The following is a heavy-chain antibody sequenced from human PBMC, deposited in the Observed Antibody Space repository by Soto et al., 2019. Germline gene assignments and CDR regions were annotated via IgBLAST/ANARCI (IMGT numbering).Heavy chain of an antibody. J-gene: IGHJ4*02. CDR1: GFTFSSYG. D-gene: IGHD3-22*01. CDR2: ISYSSSNK. Sequence: GGSLRLSCAASGFTFSSYGMHWVRQAPGKGLEWVSYISYSSSNKYYADSVKGRFTISRDNAKNSLYLQMNSLRDDDAAVYICARSPITTIVAALSDYWGQGTLVTVSS. V-gene: IGHV3-48*02. CDR3: ARSPITTIVAALSDY.